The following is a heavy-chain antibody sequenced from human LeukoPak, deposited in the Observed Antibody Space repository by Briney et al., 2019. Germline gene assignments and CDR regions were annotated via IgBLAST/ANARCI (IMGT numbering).Heavy chain of an antibody. CDR2: IYYSGST. Sequence: SETLSLTCTVSGGSISSSNYYWGWIRQPPGKGLEWIVTIYYSGSTYYNPSLKSRVTISVDTSKNQFSLKLSSVTAADTAVYYCAREDYYGSGSYYNGGVLDYWGQGTLVTVSS. V-gene: IGHV4-39*07. CDR3: AREDYYGSGSYYNGGVLDY. J-gene: IGHJ4*02. D-gene: IGHD3-10*01. CDR1: GGSISSSNYY.